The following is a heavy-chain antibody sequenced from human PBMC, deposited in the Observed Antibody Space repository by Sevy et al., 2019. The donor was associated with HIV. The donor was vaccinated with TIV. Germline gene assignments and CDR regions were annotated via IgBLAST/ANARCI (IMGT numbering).Heavy chain of an antibody. V-gene: IGHV3-23*01. CDR3: ARGAHGYYYYMDV. J-gene: IGHJ6*03. CDR2: ITGSGHST. Sequence: GGSLRLSCAASGFTFSNYSINWVRQAPGKGLEWVSSITGSGHSTFYTDSVKGRFTISRDNSNNTMYLHMNSLRAEDTAIYYCARGAHGYYYYMDVWGKGTTVTVSS. CDR1: GFTFSNYS. D-gene: IGHD3-10*01.